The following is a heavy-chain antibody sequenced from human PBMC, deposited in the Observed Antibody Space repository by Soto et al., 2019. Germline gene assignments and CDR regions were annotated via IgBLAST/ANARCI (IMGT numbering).Heavy chain of an antibody. V-gene: IGHV2-5*02. J-gene: IGHJ5*02. CDR1: GFSLTTRGVG. CDR2: IYWDDDK. CDR3: APIPNYYQYDWFDP. Sequence: QITLKESGPTLVKPTQTLTLTCTFSGFSLTTRGVGVGWIRQPPGKALECLALIYWDDDKRYSPSLQSRLSIXKXTXXHQLVLTMTNVDPVDTATYYCAPIPNYYQYDWFDPWGQGTLVSVSS. D-gene: IGHD3-16*01.